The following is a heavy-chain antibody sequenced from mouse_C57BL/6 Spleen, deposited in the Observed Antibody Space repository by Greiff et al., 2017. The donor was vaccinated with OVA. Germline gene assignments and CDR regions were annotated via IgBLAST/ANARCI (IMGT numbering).Heavy chain of an antibody. D-gene: IGHD1-1*01. Sequence: VMLVESGPELVKPGASVKISCKASGYAFSSSWMNWVKQRPGKGLEWIGRIYPGDGDTNYTGKFKGKATLTADKSSSTAYMQLSSLTSEDSAVYFCAKLTTVVATPYYDWGHGTTLTAPS. V-gene: IGHV1-82*01. CDR3: AKLTTVVATPYYD. CDR2: IYPGDGDT. J-gene: IGHJ2*01. CDR1: GYAFSSSW.